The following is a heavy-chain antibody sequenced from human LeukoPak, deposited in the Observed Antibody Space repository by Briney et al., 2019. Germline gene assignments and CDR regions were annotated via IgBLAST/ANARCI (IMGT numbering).Heavy chain of an antibody. CDR2: ISGSGGST. V-gene: IGHV3-23*01. CDR1: GFTFSSYA. Sequence: GGSLRLSCAASGFTFSSYAMSWVRQAPGKGLEWVSAISGSGGSTYYADSVKGRLTISRDESKSTLYLQMNSLRAEDTAVYYCAREWNSGYDDAFDIWGQGTMVTVSS. J-gene: IGHJ3*02. D-gene: IGHD5-12*01. CDR3: AREWNSGYDDAFDI.